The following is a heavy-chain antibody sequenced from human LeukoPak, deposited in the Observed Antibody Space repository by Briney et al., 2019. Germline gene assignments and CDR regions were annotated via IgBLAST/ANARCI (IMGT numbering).Heavy chain of an antibody. Sequence: GGSLRLSCAASGFTFTKYWMTWVRQAPGKGLEWVGNIKQDGSDKNYMDSVKGRFTISRDNTKNSVYLQMSSLRAEDTAVYYCAREVWGPEYWGQGTLVTVSS. V-gene: IGHV3-7*01. CDR3: AREVWGPEY. D-gene: IGHD1-14*01. CDR1: GFTFTKYW. J-gene: IGHJ4*02. CDR2: IKQDGSDK.